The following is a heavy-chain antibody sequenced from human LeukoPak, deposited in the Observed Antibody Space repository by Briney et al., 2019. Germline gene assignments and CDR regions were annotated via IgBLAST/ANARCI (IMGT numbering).Heavy chain of an antibody. J-gene: IGHJ4*02. Sequence: GGSLRLSCATSGLTFSTFWMHWDRQAPGKGLVWVSRINHDGSSTNYADSVKGRFTISRDNAKNSLYLQMNSLRAEDTAVYYCARSIGQKYFDYWGQGTLVTVSS. D-gene: IGHD3-22*01. CDR2: INHDGSST. CDR1: GLTFSTFW. V-gene: IGHV3-74*01. CDR3: ARSIGQKYFDY.